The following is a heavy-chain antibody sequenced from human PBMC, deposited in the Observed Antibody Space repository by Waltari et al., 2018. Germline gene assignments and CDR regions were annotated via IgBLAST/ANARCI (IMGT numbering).Heavy chain of an antibody. J-gene: IGHJ4*02. Sequence: QLQLQESGPGLVKPSATLSLTCTFSGGSISSSSYYWGWIRQPPGKGLAWIGSIYYSGSTYYNPSLKSRVTISVDTSKNQFSLKLSSVTAADTAVYYCAREGASYWGQGTLVTVSS. CDR2: IYYSGST. CDR1: GGSISSSSYY. D-gene: IGHD3-16*01. CDR3: AREGASY. V-gene: IGHV4-39*07.